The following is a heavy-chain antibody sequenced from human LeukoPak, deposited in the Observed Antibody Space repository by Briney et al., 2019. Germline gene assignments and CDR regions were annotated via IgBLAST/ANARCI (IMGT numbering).Heavy chain of an antibody. CDR1: GFAFSSYA. V-gene: IGHV3-64D*06. CDR2: ISSNGGNT. D-gene: IGHD6-13*01. J-gene: IGHJ4*02. Sequence: PGGSLRLSCLASGFAFSSYAMHWVRQAPGKGLEHVSTISSNGGNTYYADSVKGRFTISRDTSKNTLYLQMSSLRGDDTAVYYCLKGSQGPIWQQLVPDHWGQGTLVTVSS. CDR3: LKGSQGPIWQQLVPDH.